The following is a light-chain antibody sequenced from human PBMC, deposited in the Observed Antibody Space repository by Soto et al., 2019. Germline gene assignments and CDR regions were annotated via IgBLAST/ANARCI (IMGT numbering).Light chain of an antibody. V-gene: IGLV2-14*01. CDR2: GVK. CDR3: SSYTTSYFYV. J-gene: IGLJ1*01. CDR1: GRDIGAYDY. Sequence: QSALTQPASVSGSPGQSITISCTGSGRDIGAYDYVSWYQQHPGNAPKLLIYGVKNRPSGVSYRFSASKSAFTAPLTISGLQAEDEAHYYCSSYTTSYFYVFGPGTKV.